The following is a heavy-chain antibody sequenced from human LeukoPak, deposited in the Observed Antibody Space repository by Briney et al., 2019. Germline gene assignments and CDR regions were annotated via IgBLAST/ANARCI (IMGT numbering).Heavy chain of an antibody. Sequence: SETLSLTCTGSGGSISSNYWSWIRQPPGKGLEWIGYINYSGRTNYNHSLKSRVTISVATSKTLFSLKLTAVTAAYTAVYYSARRGNWGFFDYWGQGTLVTVSS. CDR1: GGSISSNY. V-gene: IGHV4-59*01. CDR2: INYSGRT. CDR3: ARRGNWGFFDY. D-gene: IGHD7-27*01. J-gene: IGHJ4*02.